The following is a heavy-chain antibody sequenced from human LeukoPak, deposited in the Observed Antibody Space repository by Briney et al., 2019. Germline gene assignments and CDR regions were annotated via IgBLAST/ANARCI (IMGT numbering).Heavy chain of an antibody. Sequence: SETLSLTCTVSGGSISSRSYYWGWIRQPPGKGLEWIGSIYYSGSTYYNPSLKSRVTISVDTSKNQFSLKLSSVTAADTAVYYCARQEVYCSSTSCYARGYSYGTFFDYWGQGTLVTVSS. CDR3: ARQEVYCSSTSCYARGYSYGTFFDY. CDR1: GGSISSRSYY. J-gene: IGHJ4*02. CDR2: IYYSGST. D-gene: IGHD2-2*01. V-gene: IGHV4-39*01.